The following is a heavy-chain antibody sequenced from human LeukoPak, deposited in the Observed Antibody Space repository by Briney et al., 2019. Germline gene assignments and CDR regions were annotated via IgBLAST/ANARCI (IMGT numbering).Heavy chain of an antibody. Sequence: SETLSLTCTVSDGSITSYHWNWIRQPPGKGLEWIGNIYNSGSTDYNPSLKSRVTISVNTSKNKISLKLSSVTAADTAVYYCARDKGPYWYFDLWGRGTLVTVSS. J-gene: IGHJ2*01. CDR2: IYNSGST. CDR1: DGSITSYH. V-gene: IGHV4-59*01. CDR3: ARDKGPYWYFDL.